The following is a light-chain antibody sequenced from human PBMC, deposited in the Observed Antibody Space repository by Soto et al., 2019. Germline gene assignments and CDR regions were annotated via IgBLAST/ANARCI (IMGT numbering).Light chain of an antibody. Sequence: DIQMTQSPSTLSASVGDRVTITCRASQSVDTCLAWYQQKPGKAPHLLIYKASSLETGVPSRFSGSGSVTEVTLTISSLQPDDFAPYYCQQFYRYPLTFGQGTKVEIK. CDR1: QSVDTC. J-gene: IGKJ1*01. CDR2: KAS. V-gene: IGKV1-5*03. CDR3: QQFYRYPLT.